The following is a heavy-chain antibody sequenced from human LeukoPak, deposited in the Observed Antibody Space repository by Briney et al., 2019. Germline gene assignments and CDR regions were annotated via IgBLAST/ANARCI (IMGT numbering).Heavy chain of an antibody. D-gene: IGHD3-10*01. V-gene: IGHV4-59*01. CDR1: GGSISSYY. Sequence: PSETLSLTCTVSGGSISSYYRSWIRQPPGKGLEWIGYIYYGGSTNYNPSLKSRVTISVDTSKNQFSLKLSSVTAADTAVYYCARSSTYYYGSGSYYYFDYWGQGTLVTVSS. CDR3: ARSSTYYYGSGSYYYFDY. CDR2: IYYGGST. J-gene: IGHJ4*02.